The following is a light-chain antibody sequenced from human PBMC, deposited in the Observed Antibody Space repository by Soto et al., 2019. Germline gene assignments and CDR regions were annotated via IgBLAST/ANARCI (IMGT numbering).Light chain of an antibody. V-gene: IGLV2-11*01. CDR2: DVS. CDR3: CSYGGSYPD. Sequence: QSVLTQPRSVSGSPGQSVTISCTGTSSDVGGYNYVSWYQQHPGKAPKLMIYDVSKRPSGVPDRFSGSKSGNTASLTIAGLQAEDESYYYCCSYGGSYPDFGTGTQVTVL. J-gene: IGLJ1*01. CDR1: SSDVGGYNY.